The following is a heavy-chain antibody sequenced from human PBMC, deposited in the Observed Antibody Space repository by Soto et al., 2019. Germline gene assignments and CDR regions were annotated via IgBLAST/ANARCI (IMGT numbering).Heavy chain of an antibody. D-gene: IGHD1-26*01. CDR1: GGSFSDYI. Sequence: QVQLQQSGAGLLKPSETLSLTCDVYGGSFSDYIWTWIRQTPGKGLQWIGQINHSGSANYNPSLKHRVTISVHTSSSQFSLELSSVTAADTAVYYCARGLISGSHYSGGWYYFDSWGQGTQVTVSS. CDR3: ARGLISGSHYSGGWYYFDS. V-gene: IGHV4-34*01. CDR2: INHSGSA. J-gene: IGHJ4*02.